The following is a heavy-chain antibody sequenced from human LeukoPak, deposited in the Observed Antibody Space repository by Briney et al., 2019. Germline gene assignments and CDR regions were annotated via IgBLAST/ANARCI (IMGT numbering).Heavy chain of an antibody. V-gene: IGHV3-30*02. D-gene: IGHD3-9*01. CDR3: ARADTSDILTGYSDY. J-gene: IGHJ4*02. Sequence: PGGSLRLSCAASGFTFNNYGMHWVRQAPGKGLEWVAFIRYNGNNQYYADSVKGRFTISRDNAKKSLYLQMNRLRAEDTAVYFCARADTSDILTGYSDYWGQGTLVTVSS. CDR1: GFTFNNYG. CDR2: IRYNGNNQ.